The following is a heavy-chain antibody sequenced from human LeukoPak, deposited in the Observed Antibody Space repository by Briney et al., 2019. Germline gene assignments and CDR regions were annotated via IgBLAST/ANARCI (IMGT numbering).Heavy chain of an antibody. D-gene: IGHD3-10*01. J-gene: IGHJ2*01. Sequence: PGGSLRLSRAASGFTFSSYSMNWVRQAPGKGLEWVSSISSSSSYIYYADSVKGRFTISRDNAKNSLYLQMNSLRAEDTAVYYCARDLSYYGSGSYWYIDLWGRGTLVTVSS. CDR3: ARDLSYYGSGSYWYIDL. CDR2: ISSSSSYI. CDR1: GFTFSSYS. V-gene: IGHV3-21*01.